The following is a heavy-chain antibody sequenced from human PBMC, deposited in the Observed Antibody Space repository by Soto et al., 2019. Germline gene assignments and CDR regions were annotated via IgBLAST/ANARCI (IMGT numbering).Heavy chain of an antibody. V-gene: IGHV3-23*01. CDR1: GFTFSSYA. D-gene: IGHD3-3*01. CDR3: AKHNGRFLEWLLDVYYYYYGMDV. J-gene: IGHJ6*02. Sequence: EVQLLESGGGLVQPGGSLRLSCAASGFTFSSYAMSWVRQAPGKGLEWVSAISGSGGSTYYADSVKGRFTISRDNSKNTLYLQMNSLRAEDTAVYYCAKHNGRFLEWLLDVYYYYYGMDVWGQGTTVTVSS. CDR2: ISGSGGST.